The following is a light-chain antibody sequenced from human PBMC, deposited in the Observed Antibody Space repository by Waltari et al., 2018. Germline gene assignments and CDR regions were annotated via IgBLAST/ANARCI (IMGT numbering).Light chain of an antibody. J-gene: IGLJ2*01. V-gene: IGLV2-11*01. CDR2: DVN. CDR3: WSYVGNARV. CDR1: SSDIGVYNY. Sequence: QSALTQPRSVSGSPGQSVTISCTGTSSDIGVYNYVSWYQQHPGRAPKLIIYDVNKGPSGVPDRFSGSKSGNTASLTISGLQAEDEADYYCWSYVGNARVFGGGTKLTVL.